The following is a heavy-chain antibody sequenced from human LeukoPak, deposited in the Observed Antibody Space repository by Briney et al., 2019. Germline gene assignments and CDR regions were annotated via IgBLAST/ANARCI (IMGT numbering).Heavy chain of an antibody. CDR3: ARVNSGYDWNRFDY. CDR2: INPNSGGR. CDR1: GYTFTGYS. D-gene: IGHD5-12*01. V-gene: IGHV1-2*02. Sequence: GASVKVSCKASGYTFTGYSIHWVRQAPGQGLEWMGWINPNSGGRNYAQKFQGRVTMTRDTSTSTVYTELSSLRSEDTAVYYCARVNSGYDWNRFDYWGQGTLVTVSS. J-gene: IGHJ4*02.